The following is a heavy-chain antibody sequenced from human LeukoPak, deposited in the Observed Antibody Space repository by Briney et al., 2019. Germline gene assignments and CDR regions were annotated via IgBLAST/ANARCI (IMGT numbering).Heavy chain of an antibody. Sequence: PGGSLRLSCAASGFTFSSYAMSWVRQAPGKGLEWVSAISGSGGSTYYADSVKGRFTISRDNSKSTLYLQMNSQRDEDTAVYYCAKDERSGGRSYDYRGQGTMPSVPP. CDR3: AKDERSGGRSYDY. V-gene: IGHV3-23*01. CDR1: GFTFSSYA. CDR2: ISGSGGST. D-gene: IGHD2-15*01. J-gene: IGHJ4*02.